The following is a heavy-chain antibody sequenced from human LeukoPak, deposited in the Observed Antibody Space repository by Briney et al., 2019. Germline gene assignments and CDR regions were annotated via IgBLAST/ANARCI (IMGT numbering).Heavy chain of an antibody. CDR1: GFTFSSYG. CDR3: SRVNGDDAVDI. Sequence: PGGSLRLSCAASGFTFSSYGRHWVRQAPGKGLEWVAVIWYDGRNKFYADSLKGRFTISRDNSKNTLYLQMNSLRAEDTAVYYLSRVNGDDAVDIWGQGTLVTVSS. CDR2: IWYDGRNK. D-gene: IGHD2-8*01. V-gene: IGHV3-33*01. J-gene: IGHJ3*02.